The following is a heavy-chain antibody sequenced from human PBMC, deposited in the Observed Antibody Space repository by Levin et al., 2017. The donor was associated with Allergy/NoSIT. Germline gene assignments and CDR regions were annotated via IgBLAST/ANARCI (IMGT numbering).Heavy chain of an antibody. J-gene: IGHJ3*02. CDR1: GFTFSAYW. CDR3: ARDRQAAFDI. Sequence: GGSLRLSCAASGFTFSAYWMHWVRQIPGKGLMWVSRINPDGTYTPNADFVKGRFTISRDNAKNTLFLQMNSLTAEDTAVYYCARDRQAAFDIWGRGTMVTVSS. CDR2: INPDGTYT. V-gene: IGHV3-74*01.